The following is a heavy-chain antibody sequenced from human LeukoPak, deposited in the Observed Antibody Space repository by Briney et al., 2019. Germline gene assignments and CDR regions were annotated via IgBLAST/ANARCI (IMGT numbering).Heavy chain of an antibody. CDR3: ARHDTTSGTYYRRRTWFDP. J-gene: IGHJ5*02. CDR1: SDSISSTYW. D-gene: IGHD3-10*01. CDR2: IYHGGST. Sequence: PSGTLSLTCAVSSDSISSTYWWTWVRQPPGKGLEWIGEIYHGGSTNYNPSLKSRLTISVDKSKNQFSLKATSVTAADTAVYYCARHDTTSGTYYRRRTWFDPWGQGTLVTVSS. V-gene: IGHV4-4*02.